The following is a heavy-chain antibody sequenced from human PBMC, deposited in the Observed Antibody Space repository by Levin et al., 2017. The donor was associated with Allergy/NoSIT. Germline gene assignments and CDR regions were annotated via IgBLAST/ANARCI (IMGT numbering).Heavy chain of an antibody. Sequence: GASVKVSCEASGFTFRNYAMNWVRQAPGKGLEWVSSISSGGSDVYYGDSVRGRFTISRDNAKNSLYVQMNSLRAEDTAVYYCVKYFSTYDAFDIWGQGTMVTVSS. CDR3: VKYFSTYDAFDI. V-gene: IGHV3-21*06. CDR1: GFTFRNYA. J-gene: IGHJ3*02. D-gene: IGHD2/OR15-2a*01. CDR2: ISSGGSDV.